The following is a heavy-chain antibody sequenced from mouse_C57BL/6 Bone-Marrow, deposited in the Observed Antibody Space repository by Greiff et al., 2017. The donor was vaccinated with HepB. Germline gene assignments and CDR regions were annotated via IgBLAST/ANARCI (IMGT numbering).Heavy chain of an antibody. CDR1: GYTFTNYW. V-gene: IGHV1-63*01. CDR3: SRYDGRSYYAMDY. J-gene: IGHJ4*01. CDR2: IYPGGGYT. D-gene: IGHD2-3*01. Sequence: QVQLKQFGAELVRPGTSVKMSCKASGYTFTNYWIGWAKQRPGHGLEWIGDIYPGGGYTNYNEKFKGKATLTADKSSSTAYMQFSSLTSEDSAIYYCSRYDGRSYYAMDYWGQGTSVTVSS.